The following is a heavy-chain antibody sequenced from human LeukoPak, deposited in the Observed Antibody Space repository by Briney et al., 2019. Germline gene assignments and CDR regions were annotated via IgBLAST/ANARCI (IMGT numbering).Heavy chain of an antibody. CDR3: ARGGYYGSGNDFRFDP. CDR1: GYTFTGYY. D-gene: IGHD3-10*01. Sequence: ASVKVSCKASGYTFTGYYMHWVRQAPGQGLEWMGWINPNSGGTNYAQKFQGRVTMTRDTSISTAYMELSRLRSDDTAVYYCARGGYYGSGNDFRFDPWGQGTQVTVSS. V-gene: IGHV1-2*02. J-gene: IGHJ5*02. CDR2: INPNSGGT.